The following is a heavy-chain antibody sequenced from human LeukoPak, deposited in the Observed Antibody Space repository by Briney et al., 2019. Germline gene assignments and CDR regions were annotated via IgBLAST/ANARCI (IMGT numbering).Heavy chain of an antibody. D-gene: IGHD3-10*01. CDR2: IYYSGST. CDR3: ARRRLGYYGA. V-gene: IGHV4-39*01. CDR1: GGSISSSSYY. Sequence: SETLSLTCTVSGGSISSSSYYWSWIRQPPGKGLEWIGSIYYSGSTYYNPSLKSRVTISVDTSKNQFSLKLSSVTAADTAVYYCARRRLGYYGARGQGTLVTVSS. J-gene: IGHJ4*02.